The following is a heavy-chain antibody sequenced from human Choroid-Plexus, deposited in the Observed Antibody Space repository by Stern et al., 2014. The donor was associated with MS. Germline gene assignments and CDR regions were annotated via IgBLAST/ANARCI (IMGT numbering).Heavy chain of an antibody. CDR3: AKDRQYLTYFFDH. V-gene: IGHV3-30*18. CDR2: GSYDGRNK. J-gene: IGHJ5*02. D-gene: IGHD2/OR15-2a*01. CDR1: GFTFGSCA. Sequence: QVQLVQSGGGVVQPGRPLRLSWVASGFTFGSCAMHWVRQAPGKGLEWVAGGSYDGRNKYYAGSVKGRFTISRDNSQNTLYMQMSSLRPEDTAVYYCAKDRQYLTYFFDHWGQGSLVTVSS.